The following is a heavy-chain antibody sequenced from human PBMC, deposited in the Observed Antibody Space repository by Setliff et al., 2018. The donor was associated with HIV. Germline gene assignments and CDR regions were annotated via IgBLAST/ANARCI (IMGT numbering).Heavy chain of an antibody. CDR1: GFTFVNVW. CDR2: ISSTVGFT. J-gene: IGHJ6*03. V-gene: IGHV3-11*03. CDR3: ARAGYNISDNSGYYYIDG. Sequence: PGGSLRLSCAASGFTFVNVWMSWVRQAPGKGLEWLSYISSTVGFTNYADSVKGRFTISRDNAKNSLYRQMTNLRAEDTAVYYCARAGYNISDNSGYYYIDGWGKGTTGTVSS. D-gene: IGHD5-12*01.